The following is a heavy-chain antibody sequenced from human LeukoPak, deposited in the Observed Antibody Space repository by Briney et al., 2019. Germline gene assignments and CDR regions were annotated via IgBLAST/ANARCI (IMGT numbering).Heavy chain of an antibody. CDR1: GLTLDYYA. D-gene: IGHD2-15*01. J-gene: IGHJ6*02. Sequence: PGGSLRLSCVASGLTLDYYAMHWVRQAPGKGLEWVAGFSLDTDRIDYADSVKGRFTVSRDNAKNSLYLQMNSLRPEVTAVYHCGKDITPGGMDVWGQGTTVTVSS. CDR3: GKDITPGGMDV. CDR2: FSLDTDRI. V-gene: IGHV3-9*01.